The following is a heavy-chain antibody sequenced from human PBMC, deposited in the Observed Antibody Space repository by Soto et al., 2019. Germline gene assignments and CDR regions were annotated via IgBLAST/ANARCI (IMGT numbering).Heavy chain of an antibody. J-gene: IGHJ4*02. D-gene: IGHD3-10*01. CDR3: GTYGSIFAH. Sequence: QVQLVESGGGVVQPGRSLRLSCAASGLAFSSYGMHWVRQAPGKGLEWVSLISYAASKKYYADSVKGRFTISRDNSKNTLYLQMNSLRTDDTAVYYCGTYGSIFAHWGQGTLVTVSS. CDR1: GLAFSSYG. V-gene: IGHV3-30*03. CDR2: ISYAASKK.